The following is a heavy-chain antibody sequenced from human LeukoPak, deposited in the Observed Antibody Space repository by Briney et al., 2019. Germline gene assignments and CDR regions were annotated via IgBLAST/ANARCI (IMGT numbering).Heavy chain of an antibody. CDR1: GGSFSGYY. V-gene: IGHV4-34*01. J-gene: IGHJ4*02. D-gene: IGHD3-22*01. CDR2: INHSGST. CDR3: ARVDYYDSSGGSDY. Sequence: SETLSLTCAVYGGSFSGYYWSWIRQPPGKGLEWIGEINHSGSTNYSPSLKSRVTISVDTSKNQFSLKLSSVTAADTAVYYCARVDYYDSSGGSDYWGQGTPVTVSS.